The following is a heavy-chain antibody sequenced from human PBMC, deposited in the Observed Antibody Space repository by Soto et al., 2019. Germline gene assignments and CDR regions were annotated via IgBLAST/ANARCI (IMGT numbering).Heavy chain of an antibody. J-gene: IGHJ6*02. CDR3: ARDTAVAGTNYYGMDV. D-gene: IGHD6-19*01. V-gene: IGHV3-7*01. CDR2: IKQDGSEK. CDR1: GFTFSSYW. Sequence: GGSVRLSSAASGFTFSSYWMSWVRQAPGKGLEWVANIKQDGSEKYYVDSVKGRFTISRDNAKNSLYLQMNSLRAEDTAVYYCARDTAVAGTNYYGMDVWGQGTTVTVSS.